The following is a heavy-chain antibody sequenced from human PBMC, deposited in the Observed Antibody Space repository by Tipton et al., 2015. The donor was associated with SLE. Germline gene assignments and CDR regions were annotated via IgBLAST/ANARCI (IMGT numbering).Heavy chain of an antibody. CDR1: GYTFTGYY. Sequence: QSGPEVKKPGASVKVSCKASGYTFTGYYMHWVRQAPGQGLEWMGWINPNSGGTNYAQKFQGRVTITADESTSTAYMELSSLRSEDTAVYYCARDYRGYYYYGMDVWGQGTTVTVSS. J-gene: IGHJ6*02. CDR3: ARDYRGYYYYGMDV. V-gene: IGHV1-2*02. CDR2: INPNSGGT.